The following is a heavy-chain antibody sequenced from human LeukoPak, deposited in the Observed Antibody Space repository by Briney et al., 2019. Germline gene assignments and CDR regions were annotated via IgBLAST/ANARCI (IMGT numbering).Heavy chain of an antibody. J-gene: IGHJ3*02. Sequence: GGSLRLSCAASGFTFSSYGMHWVRQAPGKGLEWVAFIRYDGSNKYYADSVKGRFTISRDNSKNTLYLQMNSLRAEDTAVYYCAKADWSSSALDAFDIWGQGTMVTVSS. CDR1: GFTFSSYG. V-gene: IGHV3-30*02. CDR3: AKADWSSSALDAFDI. CDR2: IRYDGSNK. D-gene: IGHD6-6*01.